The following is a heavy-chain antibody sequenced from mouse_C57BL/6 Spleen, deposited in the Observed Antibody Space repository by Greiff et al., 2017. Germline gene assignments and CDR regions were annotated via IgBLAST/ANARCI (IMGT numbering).Heavy chain of an antibody. J-gene: IGHJ3*01. V-gene: IGHV1-54*01. CDR2: INPGSGGT. CDR1: GYAFTNYL. D-gene: IGHD4-1*02. CDR3: ASDNWDWFAY. Sequence: QVQLQQSGAELVRPGTSVTVSCKASGYAFTNYLIEWVKQRPGQGLEWIGVINPGSGGTNYNEKFKGKATLTADKSSSTAYMQLSSLTSEDSAVYFCASDNWDWFAYWGQGTLVTVSA.